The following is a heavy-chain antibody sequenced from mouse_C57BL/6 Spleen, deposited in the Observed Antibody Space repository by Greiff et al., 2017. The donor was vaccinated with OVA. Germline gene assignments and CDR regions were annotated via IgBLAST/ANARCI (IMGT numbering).Heavy chain of an antibody. V-gene: IGHV1-72*01. CDR3: ARSYYGSSYFDYAMDY. CDR2: IDPNSGGT. J-gene: IGHJ4*01. CDR1: GYTFTSYW. Sequence: VQLQQPGAELVKPGASVKLSCKASGYTFTSYWMHWVKQRPGRGLEWIGRIDPNSGGTKYNEKFKSKATLTVDKPSSTAYMQLSSLTSEGSAVYYCARSYYGSSYFDYAMDYWGQGTSVTVSS. D-gene: IGHD1-1*01.